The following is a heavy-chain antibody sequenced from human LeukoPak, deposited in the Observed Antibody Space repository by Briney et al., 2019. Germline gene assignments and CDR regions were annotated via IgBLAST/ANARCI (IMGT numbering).Heavy chain of an antibody. CDR1: GFTFSSYG. Sequence: GGSLRLSCAASGFTFSSYGMHWVRQAPGKGLEWVAFIRYDGSNKYYADSAKGRFTISRDNSKNTLYLQMNSLRAEDTAVYYCAKRGFGELLGYYYYYMDVWGKGTTVTVSS. J-gene: IGHJ6*03. CDR2: IRYDGSNK. V-gene: IGHV3-30*02. CDR3: AKRGFGELLGYYYYYMDV. D-gene: IGHD3-10*01.